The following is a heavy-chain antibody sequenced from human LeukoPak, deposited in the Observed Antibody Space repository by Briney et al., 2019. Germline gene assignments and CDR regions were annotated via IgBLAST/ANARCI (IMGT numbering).Heavy chain of an antibody. D-gene: IGHD3-22*01. V-gene: IGHV3-23*01. J-gene: IGHJ4*02. CDR2: ISGSGTSR. CDR3: ARDPITMIVN. CDR1: GFTFSNAW. Sequence: GGSLRLSCAASGFTFSNAWMSWVRQAPGKGLEWVSAISGSGTSRYYADSVKGRFTISRDNSKNTLYVQMNSLRAEDTAVYYCARDPITMIVNWGQGTLVTVSS.